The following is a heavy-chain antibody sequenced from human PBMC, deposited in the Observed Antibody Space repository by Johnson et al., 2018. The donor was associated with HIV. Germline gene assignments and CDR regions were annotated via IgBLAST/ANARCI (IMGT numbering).Heavy chain of an antibody. CDR3: ARGLSYYDSSGYWSVFDI. CDR1: GFTFDDYA. V-gene: IGHV3-9*03. J-gene: IGHJ3*02. CDR2: ISWNSGSI. D-gene: IGHD3-22*01. Sequence: VQLVESGGGLVQPGRSLRLSCAASGFTFDDYAMHWVRQAQGKGLEWVSGISWNSGSIDYADSVKGRFTISRDNSKNTLYLQMGSLRAEDMAVYYCARGLSYYDSSGYWSVFDIWGQGTMVTVSS.